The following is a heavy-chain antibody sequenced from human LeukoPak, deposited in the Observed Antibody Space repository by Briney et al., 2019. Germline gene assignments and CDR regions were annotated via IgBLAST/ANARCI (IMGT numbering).Heavy chain of an antibody. D-gene: IGHD6-13*01. Sequence: ASVKVSCKASGYTFTGYYMHWVRQAPGQGLEWMGWMNPNSGNTGYAQKFQGRVTMTRNTSISTAYMELSSLRSEDTAVYYCARAYSSSYYYYYYMDVWGKGTTVTISS. V-gene: IGHV1-8*02. J-gene: IGHJ6*03. CDR1: GYTFTGYY. CDR3: ARAYSSSYYYYYYMDV. CDR2: MNPNSGNT.